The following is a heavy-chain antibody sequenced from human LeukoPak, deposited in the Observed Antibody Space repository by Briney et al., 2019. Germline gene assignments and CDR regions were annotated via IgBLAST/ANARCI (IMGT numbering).Heavy chain of an antibody. Sequence: GGLRSFSFAASGFTFGSFAMHWVRQAPGKGLGWVSAVGKSGENTYYADSVKGRFTVSRDSSKNTLYLQMNSLRAEDTALYYCAKVMTGYYYYFDYWGQGALVTVSS. V-gene: IGHV3-23*01. CDR2: VGKSGENT. D-gene: IGHD3-9*01. CDR1: GFTFGSFA. CDR3: AKVMTGYYYYFDY. J-gene: IGHJ4*02.